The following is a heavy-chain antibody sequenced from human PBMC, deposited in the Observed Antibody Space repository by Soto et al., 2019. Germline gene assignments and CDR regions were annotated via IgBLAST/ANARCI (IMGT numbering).Heavy chain of an antibody. Sequence: SETLSLTCIVSGGPMSSYYWSWIRQSPGEGLDCLGYVQSPGSTNYNPSLESRVTISIDTSKKQFSLKLSSVTAADTAVYYCASSYRGYSYGYFDYWGQGTLVTVSS. J-gene: IGHJ4*02. CDR3: ASSYRGYSYGYFDY. CDR1: GGPMSSYY. D-gene: IGHD5-18*01. CDR2: VQSPGST. V-gene: IGHV4-59*01.